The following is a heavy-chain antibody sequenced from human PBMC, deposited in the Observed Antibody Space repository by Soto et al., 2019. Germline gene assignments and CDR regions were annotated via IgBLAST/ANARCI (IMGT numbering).Heavy chain of an antibody. V-gene: IGHV4-59*12. CDR3: ARGVNYYDSSGSSWFDP. D-gene: IGHD3-22*01. Sequence: SETLSLTCTVSGGSISNYDWSWIRQPPGERLEWVGYIYNSETTNYNPSLESRVTVSVDTSKNQFSLKLNSVTAADTAVYYCARGVNYYDSSGSSWFDPWGQGALVTVSS. J-gene: IGHJ5*02. CDR1: GGSISNYD. CDR2: IYNSETT.